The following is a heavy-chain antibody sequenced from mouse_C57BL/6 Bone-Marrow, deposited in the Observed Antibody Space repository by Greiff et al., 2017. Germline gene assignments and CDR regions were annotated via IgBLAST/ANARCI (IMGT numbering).Heavy chain of an antibody. CDR1: GFTFSDYY. Sequence: EVKLMESGGGLVQPGGSLKLSCAASGFTFSDYYMYWVRQTPEKRLEWVAYISNGGGSTYYPDTVKGRFTISRDNAKNTLYLQMSRLKSEDTAMYYCARHRYGNYEEDAMDYWGQGTSVTVSS. V-gene: IGHV5-12*01. CDR2: ISNGGGST. D-gene: IGHD2-10*02. CDR3: ARHRYGNYEEDAMDY. J-gene: IGHJ4*01.